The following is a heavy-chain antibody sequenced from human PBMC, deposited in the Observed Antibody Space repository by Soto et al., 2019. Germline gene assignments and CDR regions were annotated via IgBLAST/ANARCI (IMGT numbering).Heavy chain of an antibody. CDR2: ISAYNGNT. J-gene: IGHJ5*02. V-gene: IGHV1-18*01. D-gene: IGHD3-22*01. CDR3: ARDYYYDSSGSENWFDP. Sequence: GASVKVSCKASGYTFTSYDINWVRQATGQGLEWMGWISAYNGNTNYAQKLQGRVTMTTDTSTSTAYMELRSLRSDDTAVYYCARDYYYDSSGSENWFDPWGQGTLVTVSS. CDR1: GYTFTSYD.